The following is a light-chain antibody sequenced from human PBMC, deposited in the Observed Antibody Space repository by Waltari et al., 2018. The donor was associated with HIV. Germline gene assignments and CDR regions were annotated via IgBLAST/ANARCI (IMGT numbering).Light chain of an antibody. J-gene: IGLJ1*01. CDR1: TLGNKY. CDR3: QAWDSSTAAV. Sequence: SYELTQPPSVSVSPGQTASVTCSGDTLGNKYASWYQQKPGQSPVLVIYQDSKRPSGIPERFSGSNAGNTATLTISGTQARDEADYYCQAWDSSTAAVFGTGTKVTVL. V-gene: IGLV3-1*01. CDR2: QDS.